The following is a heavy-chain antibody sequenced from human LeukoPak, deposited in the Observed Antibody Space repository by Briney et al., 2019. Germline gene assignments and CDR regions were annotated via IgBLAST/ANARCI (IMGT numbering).Heavy chain of an antibody. V-gene: IGHV4-31*03. CDR2: IYYSGST. J-gene: IGHJ4*02. CDR1: GGSISSSSYY. CDR3: ARDGYYDSSGYYD. D-gene: IGHD3-22*01. Sequence: SETLSLTCTVSGGSISSSSYYWGWIRQHPGKGLEWIGYIYYSGSTYYNPSLKSRVTISVDTSKNQFSLKLSSVTAADTAVYYCARDGYYDSSGYYDWGQGTLVTVSS.